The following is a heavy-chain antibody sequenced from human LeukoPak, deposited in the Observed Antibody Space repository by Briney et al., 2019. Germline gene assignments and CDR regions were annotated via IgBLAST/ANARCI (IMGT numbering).Heavy chain of an antibody. CDR3: ARGHVLRYFDWFQSPDYYFDY. Sequence: PSETLSLTCTVSGGSISSSSYYWGWIRQPPGKGLEWIGSIYYSGSTYYNPSLKSRVTISVDTSKNQFSLKLSSVTAADTAVYYCARGHVLRYFDWFQSPDYYFDYWGQGTLVTVSS. CDR1: GGSISSSSYY. D-gene: IGHD3-9*01. V-gene: IGHV4-39*07. J-gene: IGHJ4*02. CDR2: IYYSGST.